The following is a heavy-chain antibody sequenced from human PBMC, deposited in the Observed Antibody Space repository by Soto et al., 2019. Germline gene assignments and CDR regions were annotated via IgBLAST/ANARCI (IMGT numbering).Heavy chain of an antibody. CDR3: ARDSPLSRYYVWGSYRPGYYFDY. Sequence: GGSLRLSCAASGFTFSSYWMSWVRQAPGKGLEWVANIKQDGSEKYYVDSVKGRFTISRDNAKNSLYLQMNSLRAEDTAVYYCARDSPLSRYYVWGSYRPGYYFDYWGQGTLVTVSS. D-gene: IGHD3-16*02. CDR2: IKQDGSEK. V-gene: IGHV3-7*05. J-gene: IGHJ4*02. CDR1: GFTFSSYW.